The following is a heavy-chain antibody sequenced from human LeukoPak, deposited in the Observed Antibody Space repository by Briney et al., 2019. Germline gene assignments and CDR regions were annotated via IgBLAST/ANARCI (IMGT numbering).Heavy chain of an antibody. CDR2: INPNSGGT. D-gene: IGHD4-17*01. J-gene: IGHJ5*02. CDR1: GYTFTGYY. V-gene: IGHV1-2*06. CDR3: ARDLFDYGDNNWFDP. Sequence: ASVKVSCKASGYTFTGYYMHWVRQAPGQGLEWIGRINPNSGGTNYAQKFQSRVTMTRDTSISTAYMELSRLRSDDTAVYYCARDLFDYGDNNWFDPWGQGTLVTVSS.